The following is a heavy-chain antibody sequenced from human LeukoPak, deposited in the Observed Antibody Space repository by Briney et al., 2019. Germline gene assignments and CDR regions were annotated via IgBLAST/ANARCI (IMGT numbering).Heavy chain of an antibody. V-gene: IGHV3-7*04. CDR3: ARDPSYYDWGSFDY. CDR1: GFTFSSYL. D-gene: IGHD3-10*01. J-gene: IGHJ4*02. Sequence: GGSLRLSCAASGFTFSSYLMSWVHQAPGKGLEWVANIKEDGSEKYYVGSVKGRFTISRDNAKNSLYLQMNSLRAEDTAVYYCARDPSYYDWGSFDYWGQGTLVSVSS. CDR2: IKEDGSEK.